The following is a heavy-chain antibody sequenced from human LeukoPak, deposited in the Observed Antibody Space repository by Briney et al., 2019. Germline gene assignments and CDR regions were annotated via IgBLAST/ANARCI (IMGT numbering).Heavy chain of an antibody. J-gene: IGHJ4*02. D-gene: IGHD6-19*01. V-gene: IGHV1-8*02. Sequence: ASVKVSCKASGGTFSSYAISWVRQATGQGLEWMGWMNPNSGNTGYAQKFQGRVTMTRNTSISTAYMELSSLRSEDTAVYYCARGQSGWHGLDFDYWGQGTLVTVSS. CDR1: GGTFSSYA. CDR2: MNPNSGNT. CDR3: ARGQSGWHGLDFDY.